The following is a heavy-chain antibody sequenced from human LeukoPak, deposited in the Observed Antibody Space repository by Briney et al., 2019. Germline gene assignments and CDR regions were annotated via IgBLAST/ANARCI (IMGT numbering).Heavy chain of an antibody. CDR1: GFTFRNYE. CDR2: ITSHSSTI. V-gene: IGHV3-48*01. CDR3: ARAKRNGFDI. J-gene: IGHJ3*02. Sequence: GGSLRLSCVVSGFTFRNYEMNWVRQAPGKGLEWVSYITSHSSTIYYADSVKGRFTISRDNAKNSLYLQMNSLRAEDTAVYYCARAKRNGFDIWGQGTMISVSS.